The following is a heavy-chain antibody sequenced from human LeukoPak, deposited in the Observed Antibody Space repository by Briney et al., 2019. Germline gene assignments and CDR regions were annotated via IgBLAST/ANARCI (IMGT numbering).Heavy chain of an antibody. J-gene: IGHJ4*02. V-gene: IGHV4-59*08. CDR3: ARHWETSSWYVDY. D-gene: IGHD6-13*01. Sequence: SETLSLTCTVSGGSLTNYYWSWIRQPPGKGLEWIGYMYYSGGTNYNPSLKSRVTISADASKNQFSLKLSSVTAADTAVYYCARHWETSSWYVDYWGQGTLVTVSS. CDR2: MYYSGGT. CDR1: GGSLTNYY.